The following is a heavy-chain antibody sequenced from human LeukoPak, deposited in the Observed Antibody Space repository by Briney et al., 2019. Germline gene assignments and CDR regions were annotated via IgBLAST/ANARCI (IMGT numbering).Heavy chain of an antibody. D-gene: IGHD2-2*01. CDR3: ATSKYEGYYFDY. Sequence: PGRSLRLSCAASGFTFSSYAMSWVRQAPGKGLEWVSGISGSGDSTYYADSVKGRFTISRDNSKNTLYLQMNSLRAEDTAIYYCATSKYEGYYFDYWGQGTLVTVSS. J-gene: IGHJ4*02. CDR2: ISGSGDST. V-gene: IGHV3-23*01. CDR1: GFTFSSYA.